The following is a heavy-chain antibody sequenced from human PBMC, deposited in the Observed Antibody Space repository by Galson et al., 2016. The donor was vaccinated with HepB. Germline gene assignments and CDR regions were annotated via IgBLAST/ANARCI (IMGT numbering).Heavy chain of an antibody. V-gene: IGHV4-39*07. D-gene: IGHD5-24*01. CDR2: VYYTGST. CDR3: GRLRRDDYNFRFFYGVDV. J-gene: IGHJ6*02. Sequence: SETLSLTCTVSGGSITSSPTYWNWIRQFPGKELEWIGSVYYTGSTYYNSSLKSRIAISVDTSKNQFSLKVRSVTAADTAVYYCGRLRRDDYNFRFFYGVDVWGQGTAVTVSS. CDR1: GGSITSSPTY.